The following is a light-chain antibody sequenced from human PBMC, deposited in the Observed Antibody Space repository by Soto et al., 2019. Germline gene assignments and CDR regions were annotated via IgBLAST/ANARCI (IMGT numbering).Light chain of an antibody. V-gene: IGLV2-18*02. CDR2: EVS. CDR1: SSDVGSYNR. CDR3: SSYTSSRTYV. J-gene: IGLJ1*01. Sequence: QSALTQPPSVSGSPGQSVTISCTGTSSDVGSYNRVSWYQRPPGTAPKLMIYEVSNRPSGVPDRFSGSKSGNTASLTISGLQAEDEADYYCSSYTSSRTYVFGTGTKVTVL.